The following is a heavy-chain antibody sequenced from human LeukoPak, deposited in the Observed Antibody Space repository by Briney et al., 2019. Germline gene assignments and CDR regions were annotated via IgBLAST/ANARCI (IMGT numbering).Heavy chain of an antibody. J-gene: IGHJ4*02. D-gene: IGHD2-8*01. CDR3: AKEGIVLIVPIDY. CDR1: GFTFSSYG. CDR2: TRYDGSNK. Sequence: PGGSLRLSCAASGFTFSSYGMHWVRQAPGKGLEWVAFTRYDGSNKYYADSVKGRFTISRDNSKNTLYLQMNSLRAEDTAVYYCAKEGIVLIVPIDYWGQGTLVTVSS. V-gene: IGHV3-30*02.